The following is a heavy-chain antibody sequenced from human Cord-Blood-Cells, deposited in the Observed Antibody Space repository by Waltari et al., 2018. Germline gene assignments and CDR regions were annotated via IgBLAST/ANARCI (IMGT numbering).Heavy chain of an antibody. Sequence: VQLQQSRPGLVKPRPTLSLSSAISGDSVPRNIASWTWIRHSPSRGLEWLGRTYYRSKWYNDYAVSVKSRITINPDTSKNQFTLQLNSVTPEDTAVYYCARDRNWGSWYFDLWGRGTLVTVSS. J-gene: IGHJ2*01. CDR3: ARDRNWGSWYFDL. D-gene: IGHD7-27*01. CDR1: GDSVPRNIAS. CDR2: TYYRSKWYN. V-gene: IGHV6-1*01.